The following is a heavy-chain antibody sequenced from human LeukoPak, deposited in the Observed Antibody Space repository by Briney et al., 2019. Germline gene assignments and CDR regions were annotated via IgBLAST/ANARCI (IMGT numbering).Heavy chain of an antibody. V-gene: IGHV4-34*01. D-gene: IGHD1-26*01. CDR2: IHHSGST. CDR3: ARGVSDGSYFAY. J-gene: IGHJ4*02. CDR1: GGSFSGYD. Sequence: KTSETLSLTCALYGGSFSGYDWHRIRQPPGKGLEWIGEIHHSGSTNYNPSLKSRVTMSLDTSKNQFSLKLSSVTAADAAVYYCARGVSDGSYFAYGGQGNLVTVSA.